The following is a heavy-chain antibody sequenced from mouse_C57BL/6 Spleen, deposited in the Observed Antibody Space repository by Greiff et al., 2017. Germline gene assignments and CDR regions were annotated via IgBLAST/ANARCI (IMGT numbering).Heavy chain of an antibody. J-gene: IGHJ3*01. CDR1: GFNIKDYY. CDR3: TTRRDYDAGAWFAY. CDR2: LDPEDGYT. D-gene: IGHD2-4*01. Sequence: VQLQQSGAELVRPGASVKLSCTASGFNIKDYYMYWVKQRPEQGLEWIGRLDPEDGYTEYAPKFQGKVTMTADTSSNTAYLQLSSLTSEDTAVYYCTTRRDYDAGAWFAYWGQGTLVTVSA. V-gene: IGHV14-1*01.